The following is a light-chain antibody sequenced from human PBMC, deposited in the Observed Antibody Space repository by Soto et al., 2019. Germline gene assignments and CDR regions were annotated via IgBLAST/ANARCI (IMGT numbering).Light chain of an antibody. V-gene: IGLV2-23*02. CDR3: CSYAGSSTWL. J-gene: IGLJ3*02. CDR1: SSEIGSYNL. CDR2: AVS. Sequence: QSALTQPASVSGSPGQSITVSCTGTSSEIGSYNLVSWYQHHPGKAPKLMIYAVSKRPSGVSSRFSGSKSGNTASLTISGLQAEDEADYFCCSYAGSSTWLFGGGTKVTVL.